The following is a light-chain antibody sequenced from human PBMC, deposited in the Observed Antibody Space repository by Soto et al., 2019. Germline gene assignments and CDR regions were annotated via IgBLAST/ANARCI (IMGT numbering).Light chain of an antibody. CDR2: GAS. CDR3: HQYNDWAGWT. Sequence: VLTQSPATLSVSQGERAILAGRASQSLSNLAWYQQKPGKPPRLLIYGASTMATGIPARLSGSGSGTEFPLTISSLQSEDLSVYYCHQYNDWAGWTFGQGTKVEIK. J-gene: IGKJ1*01. V-gene: IGKV3-15*01. CDR1: QSLSN.